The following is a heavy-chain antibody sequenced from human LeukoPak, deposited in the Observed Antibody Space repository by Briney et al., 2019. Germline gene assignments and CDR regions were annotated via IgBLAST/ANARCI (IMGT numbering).Heavy chain of an antibody. Sequence: SVKVSCKASGGTFSSYAISWVRQAPGQGLEWMGGTIPLFGTANYAQKFQGRVTITADESTGTAYMELSSLRSEDTAVYYCARDRPGRYCSTISCYSASPFDPWGQGTLVTVSS. CDR1: GGTFSSYA. J-gene: IGHJ5*02. CDR3: ARDRPGRYCSTISCYSASPFDP. CDR2: TIPLFGTA. V-gene: IGHV1-69*13. D-gene: IGHD2-2*02.